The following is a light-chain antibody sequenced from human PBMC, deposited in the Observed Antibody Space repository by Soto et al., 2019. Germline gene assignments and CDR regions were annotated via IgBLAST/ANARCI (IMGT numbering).Light chain of an antibody. V-gene: IGKV3-20*01. CDR3: QQYGSSPLT. CDR2: GAS. CDR1: QTVTSSY. Sequence: EIVLTQSPGTLSLSPGESATLSCRASQTVTSSYLAWYQQKPGQSPRLLIYGASSRATVIPDRFSGSGFGTDFTLIISRLEPEDSAVYYCQQYGSSPLTFGGGAKVEI. J-gene: IGKJ4*01.